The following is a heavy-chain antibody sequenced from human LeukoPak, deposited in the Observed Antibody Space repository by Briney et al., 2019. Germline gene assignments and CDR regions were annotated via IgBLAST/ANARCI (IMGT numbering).Heavy chain of an antibody. D-gene: IGHD6-19*01. CDR2: ISYDGSNK. V-gene: IGHV3-30*18. Sequence: GGSLRLSCAASGFTFSSYGMHWVRQAPGKGLEWVAVISYDGSNKYYADSVRGRFTISRDNSKNTLYLQMNSLRAEDTAVYYCAKDRIAVIFDYWGQGTLVTVSS. CDR3: AKDRIAVIFDY. J-gene: IGHJ4*02. CDR1: GFTFSSYG.